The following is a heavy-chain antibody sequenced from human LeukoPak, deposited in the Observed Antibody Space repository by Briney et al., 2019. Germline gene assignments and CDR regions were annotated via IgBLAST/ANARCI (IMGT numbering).Heavy chain of an antibody. D-gene: IGHD3-10*01. CDR1: GDSISNFY. CDR3: AGDMVRGVILRRVLEY. J-gene: IGHJ4*02. V-gene: IGHV4-4*07. Sequence: PSKTRSLPCTVFGDSISNFYWSWIRKPAGKGLEWIGRIYTSGSTNYNPSLKSRVTMSVDTSKNQFSLKLSSVTAADTAVYYCAGDMVRGVILRRVLEYWGQGTLVTVSS. CDR2: IYTSGST.